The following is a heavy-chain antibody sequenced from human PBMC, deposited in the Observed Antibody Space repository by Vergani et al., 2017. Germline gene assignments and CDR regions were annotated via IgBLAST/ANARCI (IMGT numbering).Heavy chain of an antibody. CDR1: RFTFDDYA. Sequence: EVQLVESGGGLVQPGRSLRLSCAASRFTFDDYAMHWVRQAPGKGLEWVSGISWNSGSIGYADSVKGRFTISRDNAKNSLYLQMNSLRAEDTAVYYCATQWELGAFDIWGQGTMVTVSS. CDR3: ATQWELGAFDI. V-gene: IGHV3-9*01. CDR2: ISWNSGSI. D-gene: IGHD1-26*01. J-gene: IGHJ3*02.